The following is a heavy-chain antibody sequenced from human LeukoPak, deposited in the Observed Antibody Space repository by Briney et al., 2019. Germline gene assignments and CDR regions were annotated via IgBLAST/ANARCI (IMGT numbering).Heavy chain of an antibody. CDR2: ISGSGGST. D-gene: IGHD2-2*01. J-gene: IGHJ3*02. Sequence: PEGSLRLSCAASGFTFSSYAMSWVRQAPGKGLEWVSAISGSGGSTYYADSVKGRFTISRDNSKNTLYLQMNSLRAEDTAVYYRAKDVVPAAIYDAFDIWGQGTMVTVSS. CDR3: AKDVVPAAIYDAFDI. V-gene: IGHV3-23*01. CDR1: GFTFSSYA.